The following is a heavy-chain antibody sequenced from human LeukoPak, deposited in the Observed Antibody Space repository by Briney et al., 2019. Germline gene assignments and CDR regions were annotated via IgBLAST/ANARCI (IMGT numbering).Heavy chain of an antibody. CDR3: ARVKVSYYGSGSYSALDY. D-gene: IGHD3-10*01. J-gene: IGHJ4*02. CDR1: GGSISSYY. Sequence: PSETLSLTCTASGGSISSYYWSWIRQPPGKGLEWIGYIYYSGSTNYNPSLKSRVTISVDTSKNQFSLKLSSVTAADTAVYYCARVKVSYYGSGSYSALDYWGQGTPVTVSS. V-gene: IGHV4-59*01. CDR2: IYYSGST.